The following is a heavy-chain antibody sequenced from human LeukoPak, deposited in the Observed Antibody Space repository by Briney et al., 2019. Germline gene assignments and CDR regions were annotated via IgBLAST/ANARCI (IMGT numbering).Heavy chain of an antibody. Sequence: SETLSLTCTVSDGSISSSSYYWGWIRQPPGKGLEWIGSIYYSGSTYYNPSLKSRVTISVDTSKNQFSLKLSSVTAADTAVYYCARQVEDMSSRYYYMDVWGKGTTVTISS. CDR2: IYYSGST. V-gene: IGHV4-39*01. J-gene: IGHJ6*03. CDR1: DGSISSSSYY. CDR3: ARQVEDMSSRYYYMDV. D-gene: IGHD2-15*01.